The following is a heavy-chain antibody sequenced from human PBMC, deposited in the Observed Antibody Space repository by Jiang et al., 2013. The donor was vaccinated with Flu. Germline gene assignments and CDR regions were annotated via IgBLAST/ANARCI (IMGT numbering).Heavy chain of an antibody. V-gene: IGHV4-34*01. Sequence: LLKPSETLSLTCAVYGGSFSGYYWSWIRQPPGKGLEWIGEINHSGSTNYNPSLKSRVTISVDTSKNQFSLKLSSVTAADTAVYYCARGGWGSYRYSQYFQHWGQGTLVTVSS. CDR1: GGSFSGYY. CDR2: INHSGST. CDR3: ARGGWGSYRYSQYFQH. J-gene: IGHJ1*01. D-gene: IGHD3-16*02.